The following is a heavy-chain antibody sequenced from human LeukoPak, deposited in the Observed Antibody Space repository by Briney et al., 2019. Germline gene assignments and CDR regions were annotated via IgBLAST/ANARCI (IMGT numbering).Heavy chain of an antibody. D-gene: IGHD3-16*01. J-gene: IGHJ3*02. CDR3: ARDSSGGVYLFHAFDI. CDR1: GFTFSSYS. Sequence: TGGSLRLSCVASGFTFSSYSMNWVRQAPGKGLEWVSSIVTGNNIYYADSVKGRFTISRDNAKNSVYLQMNSLRAEDTAMYYCARDSSGGVYLFHAFDIWGHGTMVTVSS. V-gene: IGHV3-21*01. CDR2: IVTGNNI.